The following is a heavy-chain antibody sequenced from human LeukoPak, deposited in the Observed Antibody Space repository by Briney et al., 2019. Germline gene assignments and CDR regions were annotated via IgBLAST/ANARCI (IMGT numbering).Heavy chain of an antibody. CDR1: GFTFSSYA. CDR2: ISYDGSNK. Sequence: GGSLRLSCAASGFTFSSYAMHWVRQAPGKGLEWVAVISYDGSNKYYADSVKGRFTIPRDNSKNTLYLQMNSLRAEDTAVYYCARGYRDSGYYYDSSGYRDAFDIWGQGTMVTVSS. CDR3: ARGYRDSGYYYDSSGYRDAFDI. J-gene: IGHJ3*02. V-gene: IGHV3-30-3*01. D-gene: IGHD3-22*01.